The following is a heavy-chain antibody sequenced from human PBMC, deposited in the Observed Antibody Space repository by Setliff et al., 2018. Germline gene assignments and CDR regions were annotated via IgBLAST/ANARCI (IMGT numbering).Heavy chain of an antibody. J-gene: IGHJ4*02. CDR1: GFSYSNCW. CDR3: FGAGTCSY. Sequence: GESLRLSCTASGFSYSNCWVSWVRQAPGKGLEWLASINPHASEKYYADSVKGRFTISRDNAKNSLSLQMNNLRTEDTAVYYCFGAGTCSYWGQGTLVTVSS. CDR2: INPHASEK. D-gene: IGHD3-10*01. V-gene: IGHV3-7*01.